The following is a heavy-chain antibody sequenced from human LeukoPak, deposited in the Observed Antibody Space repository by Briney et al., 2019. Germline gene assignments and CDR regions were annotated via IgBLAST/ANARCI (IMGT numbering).Heavy chain of an antibody. CDR1: GGSISSYY. CDR3: AKSNGYGLVDI. J-gene: IGHJ3*02. V-gene: IGHV4-59*12. CDR2: IFYSGST. D-gene: IGHD3-10*01. Sequence: PSETLSLTCTVSGGSISSYYWSWIRQPAGKGLEWIGNIFYSGSTYYSPSLRSRVTISLDTSSNQFSLKLNSVTAADTAVYYCAKSNGYGLVDIWGQGTMVTVSS.